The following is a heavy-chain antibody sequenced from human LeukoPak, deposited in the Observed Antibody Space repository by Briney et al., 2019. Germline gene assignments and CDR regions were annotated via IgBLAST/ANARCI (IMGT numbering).Heavy chain of an antibody. J-gene: IGHJ3*02. D-gene: IGHD3-16*02. CDR3: ARAVWGSYRYPGAFDI. CDR1: GFTVSSNY. Sequence: GGSLRLSCAASGFTVSSNYMSWVRQAPGKGLEWVSVIYSGGSTYYADSVKGRFTISRDNSKNTLYLQMNSLRAEDTAVYYCARAVWGSYRYPGAFDIWGQGTMVTVSS. V-gene: IGHV3-66*01. CDR2: IYSGGST.